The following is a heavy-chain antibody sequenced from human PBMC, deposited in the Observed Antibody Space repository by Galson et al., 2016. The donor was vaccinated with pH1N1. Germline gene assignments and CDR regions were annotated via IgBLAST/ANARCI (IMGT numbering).Heavy chain of an antibody. J-gene: IGHJ5*02. CDR2: IKQDGSDQ. D-gene: IGHD2-8*02. CDR3: IREYWSLYH. CDR1: GFTFTDFW. Sequence: SLRLSCAASGFTFTDFWMTWVRQPPGRGLEWVANIKQDGSDQNYVDSVKGRFTISRDNAKTSLYLQMDSLGAEDTAVYYCIREYWSLYHWGQGTLVTVST. V-gene: IGHV3-7*01.